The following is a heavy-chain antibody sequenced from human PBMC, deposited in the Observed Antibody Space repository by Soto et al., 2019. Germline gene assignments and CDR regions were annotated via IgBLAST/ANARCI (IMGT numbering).Heavy chain of an antibody. Sequence: QVQLVQSGAEVKKPGASVKVSCKTSGYPFTSYGINWVRQAPGQGPEWMGWISAYDVKTIYSQKFQGRVTLTADTSTTTAYMELRGLRFDDTAVYYCARDRLIAVTGLLRNWGQGTLVTVSS. J-gene: IGHJ4*02. CDR3: ARDRLIAVTGLLRN. CDR2: ISAYDVKT. CDR1: GYPFTSYG. D-gene: IGHD6-19*01. V-gene: IGHV1-18*01.